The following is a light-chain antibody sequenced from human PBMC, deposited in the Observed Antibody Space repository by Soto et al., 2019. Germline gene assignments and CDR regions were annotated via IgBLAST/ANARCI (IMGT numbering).Light chain of an antibody. Sequence: DIQMTQSPSTLSASVGDRVTITCRASQSVSRWLAWYQQKPGKAPKLLIYKASTLESGVPSRFSGSGSGTEFTLAISSLQPDDSSTYYRQLYTDNSPFCQGTKLDVK. V-gene: IGKV1-5*03. J-gene: IGKJ1*01. CDR3: QLYTDNSP. CDR2: KAS. CDR1: QSVSRW.